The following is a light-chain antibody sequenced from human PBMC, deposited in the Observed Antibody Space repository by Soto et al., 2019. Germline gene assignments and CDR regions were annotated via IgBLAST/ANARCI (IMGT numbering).Light chain of an antibody. V-gene: IGLV2-14*01. CDR3: SSYTSSSSNV. CDR1: SSDVGGYNY. J-gene: IGLJ1*01. Sequence: QSVLTQPASVSGSPGQSITISCTGTSSDVGGYNYVSWYQQYPGEAPKLMIFDVSYRPSGVSNRFSGSKSGNTASLTISGLQAEDEADYYCSSYTSSSSNVFGSGTKVTVL. CDR2: DVS.